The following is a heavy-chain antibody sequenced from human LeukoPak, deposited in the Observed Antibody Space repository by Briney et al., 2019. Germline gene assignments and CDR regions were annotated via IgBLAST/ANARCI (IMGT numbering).Heavy chain of an antibody. J-gene: IGHJ4*02. CDR3: ARDGGGGYSYGYGY. Sequence: GGSLRLSCAASGFTFSSYSMNWVRQAPGKGLEGVSSISSSSSYIYYADSVKGRFTISRDNAKNSLYLQMNSLRAEDTAVYYCARDGGGGYSYGYGYWGQGTLVTVSS. D-gene: IGHD5-18*01. CDR2: ISSSSSYI. V-gene: IGHV3-21*01. CDR1: GFTFSSYS.